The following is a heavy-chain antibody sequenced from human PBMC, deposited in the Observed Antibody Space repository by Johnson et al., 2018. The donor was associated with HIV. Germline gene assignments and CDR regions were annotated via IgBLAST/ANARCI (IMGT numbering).Heavy chain of an antibody. CDR1: GFTFSSYV. J-gene: IGHJ3*01. CDR2: ISGSGGST. CDR3: ARETRSAAAGHGAFDV. V-gene: IGHV3-23*04. D-gene: IGHD6-13*01. Sequence: VQLVESGGGLVQPGGSLRVSCAASGFTFSSYVMSWVRQAPGKGLEWVSAISGSGGSTYYTDSVKGRFTISRDNSKNTLYLQMNSLRAEDTAVYYCARETRSAAAGHGAFDVWGQGTIVTVSS.